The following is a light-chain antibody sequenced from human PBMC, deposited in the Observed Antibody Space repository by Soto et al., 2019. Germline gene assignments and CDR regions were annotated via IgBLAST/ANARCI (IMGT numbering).Light chain of an antibody. CDR1: QRLLYKDDNTY. V-gene: IGKV2-30*01. CDR2: RVS. CDR3: MKGTHWPYN. Sequence: DAVMTQAPLFLSGTLVQSSCIFCLSSQRLLYKDDNTYLHWFHQRPGQSPRRLIYRVSIRDSGVPDRFSGSGAGTDFKLEISRVEAEDVGVYFCMKGTHWPYNFGQGTTGDIK. J-gene: IGKJ2*01.